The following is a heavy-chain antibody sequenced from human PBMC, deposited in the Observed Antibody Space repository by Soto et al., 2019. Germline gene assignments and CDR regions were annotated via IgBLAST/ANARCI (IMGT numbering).Heavy chain of an antibody. J-gene: IGHJ4*02. Sequence: EVQLVESGGGLVQPGGSLRLSCAASGFTFSPYWMSWVRQAPGKGLEWVAIIQDDGGDEHYLEAVRGRFTISIDNAKKSLYLGMDSLRVEDTAVYYCAGGSGWISDSWGQGTLVTVSS. V-gene: IGHV3-7*05. CDR2: IQDDGGDE. D-gene: IGHD6-19*01. CDR3: AGGSGWISDS. CDR1: GFTFSPYW.